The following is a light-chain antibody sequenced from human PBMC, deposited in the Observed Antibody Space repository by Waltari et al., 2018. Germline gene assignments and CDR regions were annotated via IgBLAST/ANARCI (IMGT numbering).Light chain of an antibody. CDR1: QGIFSA. J-gene: IGKJ4*01. Sequence: AFQLTQSPSSLSASVGDSVPISCRASQGIFSALAWYQQKPGQPPKLLIYAASTLESGVPSRFSGSGSGTDFTLTISSLEAEDFATYYCQQFNTYHLTFGGGTRVDIK. V-gene: IGKV1-13*02. CDR3: QQFNTYHLT. CDR2: AAS.